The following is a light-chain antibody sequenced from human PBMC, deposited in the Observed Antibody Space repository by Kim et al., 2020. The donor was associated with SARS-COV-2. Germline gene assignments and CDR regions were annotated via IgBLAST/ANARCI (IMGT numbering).Light chain of an antibody. J-gene: IGLJ2*01. CDR2: DVS. V-gene: IGLV2-14*03. CDR1: ASDIGGYDY. Sequence: QSITISCTGTASDIGGYDYVSWYHHPPGKAPHVIISDVSRRPSGVSVRFSGSKSGNTASLTISGLPAEDEADYYCSSYTTTGSLVVFGGGTQLTVL. CDR3: SSYTTTGSLVV.